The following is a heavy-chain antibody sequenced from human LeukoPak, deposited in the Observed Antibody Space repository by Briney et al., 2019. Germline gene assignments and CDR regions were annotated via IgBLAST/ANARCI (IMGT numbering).Heavy chain of an antibody. Sequence: GASVKVSCKASGYTFTGYYMHWVRQAPGQGLEWMGWINPNSGGTNYAQKFQGRVTMTRDTSISTAYMELSRLRSDDTAVYYCARRTEHDFWSGYYDYWGQGTLVTVSS. CDR3: ARRTEHDFWSGYYDY. V-gene: IGHV1-2*02. CDR1: GYTFTGYY. D-gene: IGHD3-3*01. J-gene: IGHJ4*02. CDR2: INPNSGGT.